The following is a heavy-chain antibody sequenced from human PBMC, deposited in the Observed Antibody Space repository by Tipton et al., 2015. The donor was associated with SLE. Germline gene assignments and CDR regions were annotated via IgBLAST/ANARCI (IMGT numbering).Heavy chain of an antibody. CDR1: GGSISSHY. V-gene: IGHV4-59*08. D-gene: IGHD2-2*01. CDR3: AGRGCSSTSCHDP. Sequence: LRLSCTVSGGSISSHYWSWIRQPPGKGLEWIGYIYYSGSTNYNPSLKSRVTISVDTSKNQFSLKLSSVTAADTAVYYCAGRGCSSTSCHDPWGQGTLVTVSS. CDR2: IYYSGST. J-gene: IGHJ5*02.